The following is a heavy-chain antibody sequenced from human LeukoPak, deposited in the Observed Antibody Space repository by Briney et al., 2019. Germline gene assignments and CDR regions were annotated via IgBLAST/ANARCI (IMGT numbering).Heavy chain of an antibody. CDR2: IYSGGST. J-gene: IGHJ5*02. CDR1: GFTFSSYW. CDR3: ARGYDSPNWFDP. V-gene: IGHV3-53*01. Sequence: GGSLRLSCAASGFTFSSYWMHWVRQAPGKGLVWVSVIYSGGSTYYADSVKGRFTISRDNSKNTLYLQMNSLRAEDTAMYYCARGYDSPNWFDPWGQGTLVTVSS. D-gene: IGHD3-3*01.